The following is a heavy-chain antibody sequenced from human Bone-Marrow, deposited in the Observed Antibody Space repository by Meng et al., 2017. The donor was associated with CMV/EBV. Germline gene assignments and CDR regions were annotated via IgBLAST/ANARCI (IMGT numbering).Heavy chain of an antibody. Sequence: CAAPGLTFRSYGMHWVRQAPGKGLEWLAVISYDGSKEWYADSVKGRFTISRDNSKNMLYLQVNSLRSEDTAVYYCATLRGSSWYIDYWGQGTLVTVSS. V-gene: IGHV3-30*03. D-gene: IGHD6-13*01. J-gene: IGHJ4*02. CDR3: ATLRGSSWYIDY. CDR1: GLTFRSYG. CDR2: ISYDGSKE.